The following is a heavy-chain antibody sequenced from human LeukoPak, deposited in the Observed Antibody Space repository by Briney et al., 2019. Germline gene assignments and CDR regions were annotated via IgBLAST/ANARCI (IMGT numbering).Heavy chain of an antibody. Sequence: PGGSLRLSCAVPEFTFSHFAMHWVRQAPGKGLEWVAVVSSHGNDGYYADSVKGRFTISRDNSKNTLYLQIDSLRAEDTAIYYCTRDAYNFNDFDYWGQGTLVTVSS. V-gene: IGHV3-30*01. CDR1: EFTFSHFA. J-gene: IGHJ4*02. CDR2: VSSHGNDG. D-gene: IGHD5-24*01. CDR3: TRDAYNFNDFDY.